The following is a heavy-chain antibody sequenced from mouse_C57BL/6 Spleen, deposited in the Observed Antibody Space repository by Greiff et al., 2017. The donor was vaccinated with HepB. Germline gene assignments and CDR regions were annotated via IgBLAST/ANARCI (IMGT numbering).Heavy chain of an antibody. J-gene: IGHJ4*01. CDR1: GFSFNTYA. CDR2: IRSKSNNYAT. CDR3: VRPLYSNYLAMDY. V-gene: IGHV10-1*01. D-gene: IGHD2-5*01. Sequence: EVNLVESGGGLVQPKGSLKLSCAASGFSFNTYAMNWVRQAPGKGLEWVARIRSKSNNYATYYADSVKDRFTISRDDSESMLYLQMNNLKTEDTAMYYCVRPLYSNYLAMDYWGQGTSVTVSS.